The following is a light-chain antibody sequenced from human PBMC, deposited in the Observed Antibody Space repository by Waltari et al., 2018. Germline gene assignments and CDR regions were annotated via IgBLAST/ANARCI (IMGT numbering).Light chain of an antibody. V-gene: IGKV3-20*01. Sequence: EIVLTQSPGTLSLSPGERATLSCRASQSVSRALAWYQQKPGQAPRLLIYAASTRATGVPDRFIGSGSGTDFSLTISRLDPEDFAVYYCQHYVNLPVTFGQGTKVEI. CDR2: AAS. CDR1: QSVSRA. CDR3: QHYVNLPVT. J-gene: IGKJ1*01.